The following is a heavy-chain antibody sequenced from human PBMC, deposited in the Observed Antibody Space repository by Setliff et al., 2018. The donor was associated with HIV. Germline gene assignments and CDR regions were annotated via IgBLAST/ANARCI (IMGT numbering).Heavy chain of an antibody. Sequence: SETLSLTCIVSGDSLMRSSYYWGWVRQSPGKGLEWIGSVYSSGGTYYNPSLQSRVSMSLDTSQNHVLLDVNSVTAADTAVYYCVRLTYSGWRAFDVWGHGTKVTVSS. CDR1: GDSLMRSSYY. CDR3: VRLTYSGWRAFDV. CDR2: VYSSGGT. V-gene: IGHV4-39*02. J-gene: IGHJ3*01. D-gene: IGHD5-12*01.